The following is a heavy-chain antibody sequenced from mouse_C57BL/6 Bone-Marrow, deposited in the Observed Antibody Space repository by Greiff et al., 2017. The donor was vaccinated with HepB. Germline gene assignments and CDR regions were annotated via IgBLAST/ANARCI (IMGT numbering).Heavy chain of an antibody. CDR2: ISYDGSN. Sequence: EVQLQQSGPGLVKPSQSLSLTCPVTGYSITSGYYWNWIRQFPGNKLEWMGYISYDGSNNYNPSLKNRISITRDTSKNQFSLKLNPVTTEDTATYYCARGGSSSLYAMDYWGQGTSVTVSS. V-gene: IGHV3-6*01. D-gene: IGHD1-1*01. J-gene: IGHJ4*01. CDR3: ARGGSSSLYAMDY. CDR1: GYSITSGYY.